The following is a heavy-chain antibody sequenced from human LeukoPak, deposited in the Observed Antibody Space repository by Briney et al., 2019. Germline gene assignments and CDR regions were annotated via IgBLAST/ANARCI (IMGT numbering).Heavy chain of an antibody. CDR3: ARSPTGCYIDY. Sequence: GGSLRLSCAASGFTFSGSGMHWVRQAPGKGLEGVAFIRYHGSDKYYADSVKGRFTISRDNSKNTPYLQMNSLRPKDTSVYFCARSPTGCYIDYWGQGTLVTVSS. J-gene: IGHJ4*02. CDR1: GFTFSGSG. V-gene: IGHV3-30*02. D-gene: IGHD3-3*01. CDR2: IRYHGSDK.